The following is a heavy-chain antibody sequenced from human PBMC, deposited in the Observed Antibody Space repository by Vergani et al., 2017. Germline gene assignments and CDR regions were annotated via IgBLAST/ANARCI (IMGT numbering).Heavy chain of an antibody. J-gene: IGHJ4*02. CDR3: AKGRAVPVGVDY. Sequence: EVQLLESGGDLVQPGGSLRLSCAASGFTFSSYAMSWVRQAPGKGLEWVSAISGSGGSTYYADSVKGRFTISRDNSKNTLYLQMNSLRAEDTAVYYCAKGRAVPVGVDYWGQGTLVTVSS. CDR2: ISGSGGST. D-gene: IGHD2-2*01. CDR1: GFTFSSYA. V-gene: IGHV3-23*01.